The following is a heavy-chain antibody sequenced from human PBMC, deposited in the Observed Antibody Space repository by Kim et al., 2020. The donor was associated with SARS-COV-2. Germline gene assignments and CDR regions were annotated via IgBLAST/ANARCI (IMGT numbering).Heavy chain of an antibody. CDR3: ASNGGRGSYYFDY. D-gene: IGHD1-26*01. Sequence: EADAGKVRFTISRDNSKNTLYLQMNSLRAEDTAVYYCASNGGRGSYYFDYWGQGTLVTVSS. V-gene: IGHV3-30*02. J-gene: IGHJ4*02.